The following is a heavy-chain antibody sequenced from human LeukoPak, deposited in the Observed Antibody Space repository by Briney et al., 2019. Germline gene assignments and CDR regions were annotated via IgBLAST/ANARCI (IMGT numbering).Heavy chain of an antibody. J-gene: IGHJ1*01. V-gene: IGHV1-69-2*01. CDR3: ATVSELLIAEYFQH. CDR1: GYTFTDYY. Sequence: GASVKVSCKVSGYTFTDYYMHWVQQAPGKGLEWMGLVDPEDGETIYAEKFQGRVTMTADTSTDTAYMELSSLRSEDTAAYYCATVSELLIAEYFQHWGQGTLVTVSS. D-gene: IGHD1-26*01. CDR2: VDPEDGET.